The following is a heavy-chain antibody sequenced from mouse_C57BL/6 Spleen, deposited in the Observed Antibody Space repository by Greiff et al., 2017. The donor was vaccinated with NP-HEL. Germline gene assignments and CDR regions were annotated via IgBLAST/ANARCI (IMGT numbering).Heavy chain of an antibody. CDR1: GYTFTSYW. CDR2: INPSNGGT. CDR3: ARYCRYDYDVGYAMDY. Sequence: QVQLQQPGTELVKPGASVKLSCKASGYTFTSYWMHWVKQRPGQGLEWIGNINPSNGGTNYNEKFKSKATLTVDKSSSTAYMQLSSLTSEDSAVYYCARYCRYDYDVGYAMDYWGQGTSVTVSS. D-gene: IGHD2-4*01. V-gene: IGHV1-53*01. J-gene: IGHJ4*01.